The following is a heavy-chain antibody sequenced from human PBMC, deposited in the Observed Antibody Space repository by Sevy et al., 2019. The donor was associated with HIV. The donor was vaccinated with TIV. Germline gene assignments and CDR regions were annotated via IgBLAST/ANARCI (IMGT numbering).Heavy chain of an antibody. CDR1: GFTFNTYT. CDR2: ISSSSNYI. CDR3: ARPYGSGSWEAFDI. D-gene: IGHD3-10*01. Sequence: GGSLRLSCAASGFTFNTYTMNWVRQAPGKGLEWVSSISSSSNYIYYADSMKGRFTISRDNANNSLYLQMNSLRAEDTAVYYCARPYGSGSWEAFDIWGKGTMVTVSS. J-gene: IGHJ3*02. V-gene: IGHV3-21*01.